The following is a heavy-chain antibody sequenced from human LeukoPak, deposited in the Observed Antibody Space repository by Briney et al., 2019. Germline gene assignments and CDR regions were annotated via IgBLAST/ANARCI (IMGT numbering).Heavy chain of an antibody. V-gene: IGHV3-9*01. CDR1: GFTFDDYA. D-gene: IGHD2-21*02. J-gene: IGHJ6*02. Sequence: GGSLRLSCAASGFTFDDYAMHWVRQAPGKGLEWVSGISWNSGSIGYADSVKGRFTISRDNAKNSLYLQMNSLRAEDTALYYCAKDTRPRGEVVTGGMDVWGQGTTVTVSS. CDR2: ISWNSGSI. CDR3: AKDTRPRGEVVTGGMDV.